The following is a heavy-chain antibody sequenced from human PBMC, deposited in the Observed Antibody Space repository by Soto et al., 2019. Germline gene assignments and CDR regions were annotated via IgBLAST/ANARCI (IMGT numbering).Heavy chain of an antibody. J-gene: IGHJ6*02. D-gene: IGHD3-3*01. CDR2: ISGSGGST. CDR1: GFTFSSYA. V-gene: IGHV3-23*01. Sequence: EVQLLESGGGLVQPGGSLRLSCAASGFTFSSYAMSWVRQAPGKGLEWVSAISGSGGSTYYADSVKGRFTISRDNSKNTLYLQMNSLRAEDTAVYYCAKDGGARFLEWLSTNYYYYYGMDVWGQGTTVTVSS. CDR3: AKDGGARFLEWLSTNYYYYYGMDV.